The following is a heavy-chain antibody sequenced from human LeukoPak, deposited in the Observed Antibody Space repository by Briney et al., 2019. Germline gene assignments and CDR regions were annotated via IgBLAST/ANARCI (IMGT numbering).Heavy chain of an antibody. J-gene: IGHJ5*02. CDR1: GGSISSGGYS. Sequence: PSETLSLTCAVSGGSISSGGYSWSWIRQPPGKGLEWIGYIYYSGSTYYNPSLKSRVTISVDTSKNQFSLKLSSVTAADTAVYYCARSPRSSLGWFDPWGQGALVTVSS. D-gene: IGHD7-27*01. V-gene: IGHV4-30-4*07. CDR3: ARSPRSSLGWFDP. CDR2: IYYSGST.